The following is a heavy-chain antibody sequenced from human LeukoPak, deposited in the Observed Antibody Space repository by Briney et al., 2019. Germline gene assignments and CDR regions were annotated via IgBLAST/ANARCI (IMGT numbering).Heavy chain of an antibody. CDR1: GGSFSGYY. CDR2: INHSGST. Sequence: PSETLSLTCAVYGGSFSGYYWSWIRQPPGKGLEWIGEINHSGSTNYNPSLTSRVTISVDTSKNQFSLKLSSVTAADTAVYYCARVYCGGGGCSRPGYYYGMAVGGKGPRVPVP. CDR3: ARVYCGGGGCSRPGYYYGMAV. D-gene: IGHD2-15*01. J-gene: IGHJ6*04. V-gene: IGHV4-34*01.